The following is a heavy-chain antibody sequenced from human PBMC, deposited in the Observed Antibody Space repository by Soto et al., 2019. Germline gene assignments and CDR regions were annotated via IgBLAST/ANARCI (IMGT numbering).Heavy chain of an antibody. Sequence: QMQLVQCGPEVKKPGTSVKVSCKASGFTFTSSAVQWVRQARGQRLEWIGWIVVGSGNTNYAQKFQERVTITRDMSTSTAYMELSSLRSEDTAVYYCAATGNYDFWSGYYRLDYWGQGTLVTVSS. V-gene: IGHV1-58*01. J-gene: IGHJ4*02. CDR2: IVVGSGNT. D-gene: IGHD3-3*01. CDR1: GFTFTSSA. CDR3: AATGNYDFWSGYYRLDY.